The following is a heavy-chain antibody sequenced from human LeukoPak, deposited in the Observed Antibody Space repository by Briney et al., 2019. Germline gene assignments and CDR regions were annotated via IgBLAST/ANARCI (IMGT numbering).Heavy chain of an antibody. CDR2: ISYDESDK. D-gene: IGHD2-15*01. V-gene: IGHV3-30*18. CDR3: AKGVVAATNAAYYGMDV. Sequence: PGGSLRLSCAASGFTFSRDWMHWVRQAPGKGLEWVAVISYDESDKYYADSVKGRFTISRDNSKNTLYLQMNSLRPEDTAVYYCAKGVVAATNAAYYGMDVWGQGTTVTVSS. J-gene: IGHJ6*02. CDR1: GFTFSRDW.